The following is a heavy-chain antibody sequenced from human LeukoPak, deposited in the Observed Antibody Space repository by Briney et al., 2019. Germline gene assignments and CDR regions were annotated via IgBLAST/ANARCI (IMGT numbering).Heavy chain of an antibody. CDR2: ISGSGGST. D-gene: IGHD3-10*01. V-gene: IGHV3-23*01. CDR1: GFTFSSYA. Sequence: QTGGSLRLSCAASGFTFSSYAMSWVRQAPGKGLEWVSVISGSGGSTYYADSVKGRFTISRDNSKNTLYLQMNSLRAEDTAVYYCARTNYGSGNYFDYWGQGTLVTVSS. CDR3: ARTNYGSGNYFDY. J-gene: IGHJ4*02.